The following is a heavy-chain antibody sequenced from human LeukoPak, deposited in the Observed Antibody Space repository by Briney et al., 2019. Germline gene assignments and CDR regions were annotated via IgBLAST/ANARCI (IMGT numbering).Heavy chain of an antibody. CDR1: GYTFTIYG. CDR3: ARGIIIAVAGTMAVNWFDP. CDR2: ISAYNGNT. D-gene: IGHD6-19*01. V-gene: IGHV1-18*01. Sequence: ASVTVSCKASGYTFTIYGISWVRQAPGQGLEWMGWISAYNGNTNYAQKLQGRVTMTTDTSTSTAYMELRSLRSDDTAVYYCARGIIIAVAGTMAVNWFDPWGQGTLVTVSS. J-gene: IGHJ5*02.